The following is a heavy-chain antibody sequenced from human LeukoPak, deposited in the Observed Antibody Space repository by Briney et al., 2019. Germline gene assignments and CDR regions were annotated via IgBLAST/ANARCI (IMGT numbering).Heavy chain of an antibody. CDR1: GFTFSNAW. CDR3: ARVYYGAFFDS. CDR2: LNGGGDKT. V-gene: IGHV3-23*01. Sequence: GGSLRLSCAASGFTFSNAWMTWVRQAPGKGLEWVSTLNGGGDKTYYADSVKGRFTISRDNSKNTLYLQMSSLRAEDTAVYYCARVYYGAFFDSWGRGSLVTVSS. J-gene: IGHJ4*02. D-gene: IGHD2-21*01.